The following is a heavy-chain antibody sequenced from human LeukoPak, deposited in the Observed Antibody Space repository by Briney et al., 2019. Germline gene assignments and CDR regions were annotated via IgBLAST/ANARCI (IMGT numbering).Heavy chain of an antibody. V-gene: IGHV3-30-3*01. CDR3: ARDAGGNSGDFYFVL. D-gene: IGHD4-23*01. J-gene: IGHJ4*02. CDR2: ISYDGSDK. CDR1: GFTLSTYA. Sequence: PGGSLRLPRAASGFTLSTYAMHWVGQAPGKGLEWVAVISYDGSDKYHADSVKGRITITRDNSKNTLYLQMNSLRAEDTAVYYCARDAGGNSGDFYFVLGGQGTLVTVSS.